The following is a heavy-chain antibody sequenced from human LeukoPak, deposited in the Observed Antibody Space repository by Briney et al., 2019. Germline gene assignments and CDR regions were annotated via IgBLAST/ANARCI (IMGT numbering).Heavy chain of an antibody. CDR3: ARGISSGWIYYFDY. CDR1: GGSISSSSYY. V-gene: IGHV4-39*07. Sequence: SETLSLTCTVSGGSISSSSYYWGWIRQPPGKGLEWIGSIYYSGSTYYNPSLKSRVTISVDTSKNQFSLKLSSVTAADTAVYYCARGISSGWIYYFDYWGQGTLVTVSS. CDR2: IYYSGST. D-gene: IGHD6-19*01. J-gene: IGHJ4*02.